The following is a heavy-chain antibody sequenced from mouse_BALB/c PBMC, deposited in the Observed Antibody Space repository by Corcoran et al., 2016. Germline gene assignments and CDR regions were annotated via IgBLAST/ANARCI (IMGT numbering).Heavy chain of an antibody. J-gene: IGHJ4*01. Sequence: QIQLVQSGPELKKPGETVKISCKASGYTFTNYGMNWVKQAPGKGLKWMGWINTYTGEPTYADDFKGRFAFSLETSASTAYLQINNLKNEDTATYFCARDLLRYAMDYWGQGTSVTVSS. CDR3: ARDLLRYAMDY. CDR1: GYTFTNYG. CDR2: INTYTGEP. D-gene: IGHD1-1*01. V-gene: IGHV9-3-1*01.